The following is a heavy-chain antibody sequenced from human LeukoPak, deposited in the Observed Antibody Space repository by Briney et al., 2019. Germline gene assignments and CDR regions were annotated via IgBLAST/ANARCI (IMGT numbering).Heavy chain of an antibody. V-gene: IGHV3-7*01. CDR1: GFTFSNAW. J-gene: IGHJ4*02. D-gene: IGHD1-26*01. CDR3: ARDKIVGPTRFDY. Sequence: GGSLRLSCAASGFTFSNAWMSWVRQAPGKGPEWVANIKQDSGEIYYVDSVKGRFTISRDNAKNSLYLQMNSLRAEDTAVYYCARDKIVGPTRFDYWGQGILVTVSS. CDR2: IKQDSGEI.